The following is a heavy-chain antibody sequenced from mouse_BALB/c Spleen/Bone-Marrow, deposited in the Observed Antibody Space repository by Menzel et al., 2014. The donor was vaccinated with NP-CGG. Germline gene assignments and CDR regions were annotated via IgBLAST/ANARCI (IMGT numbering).Heavy chain of an antibody. CDR2: VYPGNSDA. D-gene: IGHD2-4*01. Sequence: VQLKESGTVLARPGASVKMSCKASGYSFTNYWVHWIKQRPGQGLEWVGAVYPGNSDARYNQKFKGKAKLTAVTSASIAYMELSSLTNEDSAVYYCSRDNYAFAYWGQGTLVTVSA. CDR3: SRDNYAFAY. J-gene: IGHJ3*01. CDR1: GYSFTNYW. V-gene: IGHV1-5*01.